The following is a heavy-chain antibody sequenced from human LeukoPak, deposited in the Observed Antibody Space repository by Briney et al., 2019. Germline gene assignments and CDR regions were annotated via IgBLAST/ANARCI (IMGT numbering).Heavy chain of an antibody. D-gene: IGHD5-12*01. CDR3: ARDVATIS. V-gene: IGHV3-21*01. J-gene: IGHJ4*02. CDR2: ISSSSSYI. CDR1: GLTFSNNY. Sequence: GGSLRLSCAVSGLTFSNNYMIWVRQAPGKGLEWVSSISSSSSYIYYADSVKGRFTISRDNAKNSLYLQMNSLRAEDTAVYYCARDVATISWGQGTLVTVSS.